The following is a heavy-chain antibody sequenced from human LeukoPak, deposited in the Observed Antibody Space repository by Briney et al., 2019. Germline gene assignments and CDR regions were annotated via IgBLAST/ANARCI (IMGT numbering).Heavy chain of an antibody. D-gene: IGHD3-10*01. CDR2: FYYSGST. CDR1: GGSISSYY. Sequence: SETLFLTCTVSGGSISSYYWSWIRQPPGKGLEWIGYFYYSGSTNYNPSLKSQVTISVDTSNNQFSLKLSSVTAADAAVYYCARDRESLDYWGQGTLVTVSS. J-gene: IGHJ4*02. V-gene: IGHV4-59*01. CDR3: ARDRESLDY.